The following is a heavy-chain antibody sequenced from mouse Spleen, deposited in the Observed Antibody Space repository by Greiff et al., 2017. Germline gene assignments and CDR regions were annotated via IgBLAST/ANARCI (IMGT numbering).Heavy chain of an antibody. Sequence: EVHLVESGGGLVKPGGSLKLSCAASGFTFSSYAMSWVRQTPEKRLEWVATISSGGSYTYYPDSVKGRFTISRVNAKNTLYLQMSSLRSEDTAMYYCARQLGLYYFDYWGQGTTLTVSS. V-gene: IGHV5-9-3*01. CDR2: ISSGGSYT. J-gene: IGHJ2*01. CDR1: GFTFSSYA. CDR3: ARQLGLYYFDY. D-gene: IGHD3-1*01.